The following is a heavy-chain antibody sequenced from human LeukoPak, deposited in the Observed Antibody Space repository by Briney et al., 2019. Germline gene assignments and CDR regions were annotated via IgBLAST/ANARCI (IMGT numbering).Heavy chain of an antibody. J-gene: IGHJ3*02. CDR1: GGSISSGSYY. CDR2: IHYSGST. V-gene: IGHV4-39*07. D-gene: IGHD4-17*01. CDR3: ARDWLDFGIGAFDI. Sequence: AETLSLTCNVSGGSISSGSYYWAWIRQSPEKGLEWIASIHYSGSTHYNPSLRSRATISRDTSKNQFSLKLSSVTAADTAVYYCARDWLDFGIGAFDIWGQGTMVTVSS.